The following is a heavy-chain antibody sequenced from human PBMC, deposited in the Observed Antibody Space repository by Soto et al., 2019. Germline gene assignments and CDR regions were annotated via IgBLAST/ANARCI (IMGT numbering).Heavy chain of an antibody. CDR3: AREGGDGIDY. CDR1: GGSIRSGSHY. CDR2: IYYSGST. D-gene: IGHD3-16*01. V-gene: IGHV4-31*03. J-gene: IGHJ4*02. Sequence: LTCTVSGGSIRSGSHYWSWIRQHPGKGLEWIGYIYYSGSTYYNPSLKSRITISISTSKNQFSLKLTSVTAADTAVYYCAREGGDGIDYWGQGTLVTVSS.